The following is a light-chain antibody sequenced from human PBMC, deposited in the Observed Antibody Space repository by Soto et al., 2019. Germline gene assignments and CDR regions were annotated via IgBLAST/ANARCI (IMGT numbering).Light chain of an antibody. CDR2: EVS. CDR1: QSLLYTDGQTY. V-gene: IGKV2D-29*01. J-gene: IGKJ5*01. Sequence: DIVMTQTPLSLSVTPGQPASISCKSGQSLLYTDGQTYLYWYLQKPGQAPQLLIYEVSHRFSGVPSRFSGSGSGTDFTLNISRVEAEDVGVYYCMQSIQLPPTFGQGTWLEIK. CDR3: MQSIQLPPT.